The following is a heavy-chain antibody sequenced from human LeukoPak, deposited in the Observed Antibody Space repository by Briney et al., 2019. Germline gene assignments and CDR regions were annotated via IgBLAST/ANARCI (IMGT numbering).Heavy chain of an antibody. D-gene: IGHD6-19*01. J-gene: IGHJ3*02. CDR1: GGSVSSGGYY. CDR3: ARVWRYSSGWYPNSAFDI. V-gene: IGHV4-31*03. Sequence: PSETLSLTCTVSGGSVSSGGYYWSWIRQHPGKGLEWIGYIYYSGSTYYNPSLKSRVTISVDTSKNQFSLKLSSVTAADTAVYYCARVWRYSSGWYPNSAFDIWGQGTMVTVSS. CDR2: IYYSGST.